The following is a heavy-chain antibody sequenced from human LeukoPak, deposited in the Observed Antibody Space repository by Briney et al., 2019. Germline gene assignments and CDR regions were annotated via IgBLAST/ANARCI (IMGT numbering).Heavy chain of an antibody. J-gene: IGHJ4*02. D-gene: IGHD2-15*01. CDR2: ISGSGTST. CDR3: AKKRDSHETLYFFDY. CDR1: GFTFNTYG. V-gene: IGHV3-23*01. Sequence: PGGSLRLSCAASGFTFNTYGMTWVRQAPGKGLEWVSAISGSGTSTYYADSVQGRSTISRDNSKNTLSLQMNSLRAEDTAVYYCAKKRDSHETLYFFDYWGQGTLVTVSS.